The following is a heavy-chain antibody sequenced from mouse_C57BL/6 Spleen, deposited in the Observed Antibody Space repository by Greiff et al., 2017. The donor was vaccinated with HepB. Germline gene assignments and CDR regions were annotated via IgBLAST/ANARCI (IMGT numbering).Heavy chain of an antibody. V-gene: IGHV1-69*01. CDR2: IDPSDSYT. Sequence: QVQLQQPGAELVMPGASVKLSCKASGYTFTSYWMHWVKQRPGQGLEWIGEIDPSDSYTNYNQKFKGKSTLTVDKSSSTAYMQLSSLTSEDSAVYYCARTQGGSSFWFAYWGQGTLVTVSA. D-gene: IGHD1-1*01. J-gene: IGHJ3*01. CDR1: GYTFTSYW. CDR3: ARTQGGSSFWFAY.